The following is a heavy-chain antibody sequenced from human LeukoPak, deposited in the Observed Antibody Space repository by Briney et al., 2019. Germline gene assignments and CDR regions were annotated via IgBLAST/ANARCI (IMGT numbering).Heavy chain of an antibody. CDR2: ISGGGGST. Sequence: GGSLRVSFAASGFTFSSYAMSWVRQSPGKGLEWVSAISGGGGSTYYADSVKGRFTISRDNSKNTLYLQMNSLRAEDTAVYYCAKFYDRSTGYFDCWGQRNLVTVSS. J-gene: IGHJ4*02. CDR1: GFTFSSYA. D-gene: IGHD3-9*01. CDR3: AKFYDRSTGYFDC. V-gene: IGHV3-23*01.